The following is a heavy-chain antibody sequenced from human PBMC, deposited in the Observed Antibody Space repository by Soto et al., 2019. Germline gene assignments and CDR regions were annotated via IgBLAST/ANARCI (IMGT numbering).Heavy chain of an antibody. J-gene: IGHJ4*02. D-gene: IGHD7-27*01. V-gene: IGHV4-34*01. CDR3: ARGWGRISDY. Sequence: QVQLQQWGAGLLKPSETLSLTCAVYGGSFSGYYWSWSRQPPGKGLEWIGEINHSGSTNYNPSLKSRVTISVDTSKNQCSLKLSSVTAADTAVYYCARGWGRISDYWGQGALVAVSS. CDR1: GGSFSGYY. CDR2: INHSGST.